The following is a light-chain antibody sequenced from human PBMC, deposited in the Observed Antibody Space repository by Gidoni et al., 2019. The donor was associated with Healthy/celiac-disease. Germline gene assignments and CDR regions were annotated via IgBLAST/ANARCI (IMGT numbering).Light chain of an antibody. CDR2: GAA. J-gene: IGKJ1*01. V-gene: IGKV3-15*01. CDR1: QSVSSN. Sequence: IVMPQSPATLSVSPGERATLSCRASQSVSSNLAWYQQKPGQAPRLLIYGAANRATGIPARLSGSGSGTEVTLTISSLQSEDFAVYYCQQYNNWPTWTFGQGTKVEIK. CDR3: QQYNNWPTWT.